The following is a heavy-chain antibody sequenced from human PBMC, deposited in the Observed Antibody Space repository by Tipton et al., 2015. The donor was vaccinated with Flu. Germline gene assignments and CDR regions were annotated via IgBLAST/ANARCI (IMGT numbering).Heavy chain of an antibody. J-gene: IGHJ4*02. CDR1: GGSITSDGYY. V-gene: IGHV4-31*03. CDR3: TRVNGGDDF. D-gene: IGHD2-21*01. CDR2: IYHRGST. Sequence: TLSLTCTVSGGSITSDGYYWSWIRQHPGKGLEWIGYIYHRGSTYYNPSLKSRVNISMDTSKNQFSLRVSSVTAADTVVYYCTRVNGGDDFWGQGALVTVSS.